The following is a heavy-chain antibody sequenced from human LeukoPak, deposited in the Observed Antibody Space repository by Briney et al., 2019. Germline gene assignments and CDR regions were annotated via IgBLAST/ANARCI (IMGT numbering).Heavy chain of an antibody. CDR1: GYTFTSYS. CDR2: INPSGASA. Sequence: ASVKVSCKASGYTFTSYSIHWVRQAPGQGLEWMGIINPSGASAMYAQKLQGRVTMTRDMSTATVYLDLSSLRFDDTAVYYCARGHGSGSTNWFDPWGQGTLVTVSS. J-gene: IGHJ5*02. V-gene: IGHV1-46*01. CDR3: ARGHGSGSTNWFDP. D-gene: IGHD3-10*01.